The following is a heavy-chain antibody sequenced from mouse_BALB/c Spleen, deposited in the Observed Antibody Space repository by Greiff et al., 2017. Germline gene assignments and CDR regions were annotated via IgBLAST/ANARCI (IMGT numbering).Heavy chain of an antibody. CDR3: ARTITTAFDY. V-gene: IGHV1S56*01. CDR2: IYPGNVNT. CDR1: GYTFTSYY. D-gene: IGHD1-2*01. Sequence: QVQLQQSGPELVKPGASVRISCKASGYTFTSYYIHWVKQRPGQGLEWIGWIYPGNVNTKYNEKFKGKATLTADKSSSTAYMQLSSLTSEDSAFYFCARTITTAFDYWGQGTTLTVSS. J-gene: IGHJ2*01.